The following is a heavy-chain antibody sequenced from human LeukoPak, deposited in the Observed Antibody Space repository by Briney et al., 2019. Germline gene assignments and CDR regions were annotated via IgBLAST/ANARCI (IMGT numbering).Heavy chain of an antibody. CDR3: ARDGLNYIDSSGYYSYYFDY. Sequence: GRSLRLSCAASGFTFSSYGMHWVRQAPGKGLEWVAVISYDGSNKYYADSVKGRFTISRDNSKNTLYLQMNSLRAEDTAVYYCARDGLNYIDSSGYYSYYFDYWGQGTLVTVSS. V-gene: IGHV3-30*03. J-gene: IGHJ4*02. D-gene: IGHD3-22*01. CDR1: GFTFSSYG. CDR2: ISYDGSNK.